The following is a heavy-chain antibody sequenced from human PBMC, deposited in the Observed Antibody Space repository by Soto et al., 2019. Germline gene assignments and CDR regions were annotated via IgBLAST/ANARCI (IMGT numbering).Heavy chain of an antibody. J-gene: IGHJ6*02. V-gene: IGHV4-31*03. CDR2: IYYSGST. CDR1: GGSISSGGYY. D-gene: IGHD3-3*01. Sequence: SETLSLTCTVSGGSISSGGYYWSWIRQHPGKGLEWIGYIYYSGSTYYNPSLKSRVTISVDTSKNQFPLKLSSVTAADTAVYYCARGAYYDFWSGYYTVPAGYYYYGMDVWGQGTTVTVSS. CDR3: ARGAYYDFWSGYYTVPAGYYYYGMDV.